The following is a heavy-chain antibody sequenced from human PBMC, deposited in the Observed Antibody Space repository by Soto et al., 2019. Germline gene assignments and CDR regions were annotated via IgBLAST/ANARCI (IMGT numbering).Heavy chain of an antibody. CDR2: IKGDESST. V-gene: IGHV3-74*01. CDR1: GFTFNSYW. J-gene: IGHJ4*02. CDR3: ARGGLGTDLLDQ. Sequence: EVQLVESGGGLVQSGGSLRLSCAVSGFTFNSYWMHWVRQAPGKGLVWVSRIKGDESSTNYADFVKGRFTISRDNAKNSVYLQMNSLRAEDTAVYFRARGGLGTDLLDQWGQGALGTVSS. D-gene: IGHD3-16*01.